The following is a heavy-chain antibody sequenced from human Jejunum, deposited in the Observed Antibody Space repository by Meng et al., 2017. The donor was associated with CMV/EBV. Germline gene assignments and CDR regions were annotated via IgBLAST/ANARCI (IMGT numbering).Heavy chain of an antibody. CDR2: ITTRNGDT. J-gene: IGHJ4*02. CDR1: YTFPAFF. CDR3: SRDGVFCSETTSSGLGL. Sequence: YTFPAFFITGVRQAPGQGLEWMGWITTRNGDTTNTWKFPSRDAITRDTSIITAYMGLSSLRSDGTAVYYCSRDGVFCSETTSSGLGLWGLGTLVTVSS. D-gene: IGHD2-15*01. V-gene: IGHV1-2*02.